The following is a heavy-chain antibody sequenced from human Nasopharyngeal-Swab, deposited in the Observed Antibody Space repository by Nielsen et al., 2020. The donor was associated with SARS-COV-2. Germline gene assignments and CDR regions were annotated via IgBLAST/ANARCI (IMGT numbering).Heavy chain of an antibody. CDR2: ISSSSSTI. V-gene: IGHV3-48*02. J-gene: IGHJ6*02. CDR1: GFTFSSYS. CDR3: ARGATILGGHASRMDV. Sequence: GESLKISCAASGFTFSSYSMNWVRQAPGKGLEWVSYISSSSSTIYYADSVKGRFTISRDNAKNSLYLQMNSLRDEDTAVYYRARGATILGGHASRMDVWGQGTTVTVSS. D-gene: IGHD3-3*01.